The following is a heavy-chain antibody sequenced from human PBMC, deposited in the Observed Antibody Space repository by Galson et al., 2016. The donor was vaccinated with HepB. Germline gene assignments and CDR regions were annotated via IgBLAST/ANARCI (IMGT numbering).Heavy chain of an antibody. CDR3: ALIGYCSGVSCYYAGTGVGYFDL. J-gene: IGHJ2*01. CDR2: IHPDGSDD. CDR1: GYSFTSYW. V-gene: IGHV5-51*01. D-gene: IGHD2-15*01. Sequence: QSGAEVKKPGESLKISCKGSGYSFTSYWIAWVRQRPGKGLEWMGSIHPDGSDDRYSPSFQGQVTISVDKSISAAYLQWSSLKASDTAMYYCALIGYCSGVSCYYAGTGVGYFDLWGRGTLVTVSS.